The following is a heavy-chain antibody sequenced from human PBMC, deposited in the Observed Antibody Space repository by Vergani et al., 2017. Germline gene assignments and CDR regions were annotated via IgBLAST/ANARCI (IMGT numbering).Heavy chain of an antibody. CDR2: ISADNGNT. D-gene: IGHD3-10*01. V-gene: IGHV1-18*01. Sequence: QVQLVQSGAEVKKPGASVKVSCKASGYTFTSYGISWVRQAPGQGLEWMGWISADNGNTNYAQKLQGRVTMTTDTSTSTAYMELRSLRSDDTAVYYCARDIFTMVRGVSHYYYGMDVWGQGTTVTVSS. J-gene: IGHJ6*02. CDR3: ARDIFTMVRGVSHYYYGMDV. CDR1: GYTFTSYG.